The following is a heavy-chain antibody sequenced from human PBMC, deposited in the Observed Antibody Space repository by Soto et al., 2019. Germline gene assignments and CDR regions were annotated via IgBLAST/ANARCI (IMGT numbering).Heavy chain of an antibody. CDR2: ILPMLDIT. CDR3: TLGSWSAETFDI. J-gene: IGHJ3*02. Sequence: QVQLVQSGAEVKKPGSSVKVSCKASGGTFSTYTLIWVRQAPGQGLEWMGRILPMLDITNSAQRFQGRVTRTADKSTSTAYLELSSLRSEDTAVYYCTLGSWSAETFDIWGRGTMVTVSS. V-gene: IGHV1-69*02. CDR1: GGTFSTYT. D-gene: IGHD6-13*01.